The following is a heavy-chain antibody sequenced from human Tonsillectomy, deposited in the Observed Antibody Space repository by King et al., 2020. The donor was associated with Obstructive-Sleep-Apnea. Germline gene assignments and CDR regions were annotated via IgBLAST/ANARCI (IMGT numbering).Heavy chain of an antibody. D-gene: IGHD6-19*01. CDR2: ILPADSDT. CDR3: ARQQSYYYGMDV. J-gene: IGHJ6*02. V-gene: IGHV5-51*01. CDR1: GYSFTSYW. Sequence: VQLVESGTEVKKPGESLTISCKDSGYSFTSYWIGWVRQMPGKGLEWMGIILPADSDTRYNPSFQGRVTISADKSISTAYLQWSSLKASDTAMYYCARQQSYYYGMDVWGQGTTVTVSS.